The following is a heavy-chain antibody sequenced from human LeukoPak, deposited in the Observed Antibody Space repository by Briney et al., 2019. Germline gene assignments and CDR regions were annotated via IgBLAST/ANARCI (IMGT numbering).Heavy chain of an antibody. D-gene: IGHD3-22*01. Sequence: PGGSLRLSCAASGFTFSSYAMSWIRQAPGKGLEWVSAICGSGGSTYYADSVKGRFTISRDNSKNTLYLQMNSLRAEDTAVYYCATDSTGVYDSSGYYYSPSFDYWGQGTLVTVSS. CDR2: ICGSGGST. V-gene: IGHV3-23*01. CDR1: GFTFSSYA. CDR3: ATDSTGVYDSSGYYYSPSFDY. J-gene: IGHJ4*02.